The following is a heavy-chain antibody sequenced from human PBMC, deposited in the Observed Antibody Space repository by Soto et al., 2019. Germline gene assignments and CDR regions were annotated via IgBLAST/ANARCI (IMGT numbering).Heavy chain of an antibody. CDR1: GYSFTSYG. J-gene: IGHJ4*02. CDR3: ARDRHGDYAGSE. CDR2: ISAYNGNT. Sequence: ASVKVSFKASGYSFTSYGISWVRQAPGQGLEWMGWISAYNGNTNYAQKFQGRVTITADKSTSTAYMELSSLRSEDTAVYYCARDRHGDYAGSEWGQGTLVTVSS. D-gene: IGHD4-17*01. V-gene: IGHV1-18*01.